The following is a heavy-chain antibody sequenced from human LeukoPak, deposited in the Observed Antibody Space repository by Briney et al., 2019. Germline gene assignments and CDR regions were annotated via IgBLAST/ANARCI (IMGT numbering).Heavy chain of an antibody. CDR2: IYYSGST. V-gene: IGHV4-59*01. D-gene: IGHD6-19*01. CDR1: GGSISSYY. Sequence: SETPSLTCTVSGGSISSYYWSWIRQPPGKGLEWIGYIYYSGSTNYNPSLKSRVTISVDTSKNQFSLKLSSVTAADTAVYYCARGPNSVAGYFDYWGQGTLVTVSS. CDR3: ARGPNSVAGYFDY. J-gene: IGHJ4*02.